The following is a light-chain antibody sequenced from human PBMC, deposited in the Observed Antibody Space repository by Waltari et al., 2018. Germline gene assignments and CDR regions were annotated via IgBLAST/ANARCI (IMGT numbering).Light chain of an antibody. CDR2: RAS. CDR1: QSAKTS. J-gene: IGKJ1*01. V-gene: IGKV3D-15*01. CDR3: QQYNIWPWT. Sequence: EVVMTQSPATLSVSPGERVSLSCRASQSAKTSLAWYQQTPGQAPRLLSYRASTRAAVVPDRFSGSGAGTEFTLTISSLQSEDSAIYYCQQYNIWPWTFGPGTNVDIK.